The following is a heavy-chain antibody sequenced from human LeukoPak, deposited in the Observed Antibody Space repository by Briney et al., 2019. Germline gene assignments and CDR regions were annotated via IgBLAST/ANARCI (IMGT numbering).Heavy chain of an antibody. V-gene: IGHV3-74*01. CDR3: VRDSSVTRMDV. CDR1: GFTCSSDW. Sequence: PGGSLRLSCAASGFTCSSDWMHWVRQAPGEGLVWVSRITNDASSTSYADSVKGRFTISRDNAKTTLYLEMSSLRAEDTAVYYCVRDSSVTRMDVWGKGTTVTVSS. CDR2: ITNDASST. J-gene: IGHJ6*04. D-gene: IGHD4-17*01.